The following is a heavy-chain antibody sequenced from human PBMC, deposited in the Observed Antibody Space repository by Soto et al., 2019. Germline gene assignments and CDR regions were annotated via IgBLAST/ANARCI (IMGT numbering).Heavy chain of an antibody. CDR1: GFTFSSYG. CDR3: AKGLSFSGWYTGDAFDI. D-gene: IGHD6-19*01. J-gene: IGHJ3*02. V-gene: IGHV3-30*18. Sequence: GGSLRLSCAASGFTFSSYGMHWVRQAPGKGLEWVAVISYDGSNKYYADSVKGRFTISRDNSKNTLYLQMNSLRAEDTAVYYCAKGLSFSGWYTGDAFDIWGQGTMVTVSS. CDR2: ISYDGSNK.